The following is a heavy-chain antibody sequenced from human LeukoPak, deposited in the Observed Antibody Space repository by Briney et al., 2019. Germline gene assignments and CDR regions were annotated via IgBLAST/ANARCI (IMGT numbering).Heavy chain of an antibody. V-gene: IGHV4-4*02. D-gene: IGHD3-3*01. CDR3: ARAYYDFWSGYYDY. CDR2: IYHSGST. Sequence: PSETLSLTCAVSGGSISSSNWWSWVRQPPGKGLEWIGEIYHSGSTNYNPSLKSRVTISVDKSKNQFSLKLSSVTAADTAVYYCARAYYDFWSGYYDYWGQETLVTVSS. J-gene: IGHJ4*02. CDR1: GGSISSSNW.